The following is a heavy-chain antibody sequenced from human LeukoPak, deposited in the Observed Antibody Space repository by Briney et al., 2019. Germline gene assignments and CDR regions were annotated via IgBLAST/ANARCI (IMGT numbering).Heavy chain of an antibody. J-gene: IGHJ3*02. CDR1: GGTFSSYA. V-gene: IGHV1-69*05. CDR2: IIPIFGTA. CDR3: ARDGFDYYDSSGYLGDAFDI. Sequence: SVKVSCKASGGTFSSYAISWVRQAPGQGREWMRRIIPIFGTANYAQKFQGRVTITTDESTSTAYMELSSLRSEDTAVYYCARDGFDYYDSSGYLGDAFDIWGQGTMVTVSS. D-gene: IGHD3-22*01.